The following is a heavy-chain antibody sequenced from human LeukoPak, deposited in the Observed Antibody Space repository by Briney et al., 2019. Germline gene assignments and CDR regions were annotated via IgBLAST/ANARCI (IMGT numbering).Heavy chain of an antibody. J-gene: IGHJ5*02. V-gene: IGHV4-4*07. CDR1: GGSISSYY. Sequence: PSETLSLTCTVSGGSISSYYWSWIRQPAGKGLEWIGRIYTSGSTNYNPSLKSRVTMSVDTSKNQFSLKLSSVTAADTAVYYCARAGSAVAGIERWFDPWGQGTLVTVSS. D-gene: IGHD6-19*01. CDR3: ARAGSAVAGIERWFDP. CDR2: IYTSGST.